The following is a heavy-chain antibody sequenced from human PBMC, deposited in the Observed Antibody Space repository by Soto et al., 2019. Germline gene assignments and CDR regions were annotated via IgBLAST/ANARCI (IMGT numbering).Heavy chain of an antibody. CDR2: IITFVGKA. CDR3: ARVTGGNDSGRKYMDA. CDR1: GGTLSSYS. J-gene: IGHJ6*03. V-gene: IGHV1-69*08. D-gene: IGHD5-12*01. Sequence: QVQLVQSGPEVKKPGSSVKVSCKTSGGTLSSYSISWVRQAPGQGLEWVGRIITFVGKANVAQQFQGRVTMTAERSTDTTYMELRRLTSYETAVYCCARVTGGNDSGRKYMDAWARGTTITASS.